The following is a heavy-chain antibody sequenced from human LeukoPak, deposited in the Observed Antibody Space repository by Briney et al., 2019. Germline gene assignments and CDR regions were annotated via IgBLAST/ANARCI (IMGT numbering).Heavy chain of an antibody. CDR1: GFTFSSYA. Sequence: GGSLRLSCAVSGFTFSSYAMHWVRQAPGKGLEWVAVISYDGSNKYYADSVKGRFAISRDNSKNTLYLQMNSLRAEDTAVYYCARGGNTMIVVVKYMDVWGKGTTVTVSS. CDR2: ISYDGSNK. CDR3: ARGGNTMIVVVKYMDV. D-gene: IGHD3-22*01. V-gene: IGHV3-30*09. J-gene: IGHJ6*03.